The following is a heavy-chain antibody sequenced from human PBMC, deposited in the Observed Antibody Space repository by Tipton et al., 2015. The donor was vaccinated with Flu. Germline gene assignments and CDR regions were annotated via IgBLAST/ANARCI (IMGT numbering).Heavy chain of an antibody. V-gene: IGHV4-39*07. CDR1: GGSISSSRHY. J-gene: IGHJ5*02. D-gene: IGHD4-11*01. CDR2: IYHSGTA. Sequence: TLSLTCTVSGGSISSSRHYWGWIRQPPGKGLEWIGSIYHSGTAYYNPSLKSRVTISVDTSKNQISLKLSSVTAADTAVYYCARYPESNYHWFGPWGQGALVTVSS. CDR3: ARYPESNYHWFGP.